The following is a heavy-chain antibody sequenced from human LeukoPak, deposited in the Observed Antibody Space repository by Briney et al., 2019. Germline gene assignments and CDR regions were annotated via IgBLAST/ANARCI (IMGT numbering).Heavy chain of an antibody. J-gene: IGHJ6*02. D-gene: IGHD4-23*01. CDR2: IDSDGST. Sequence: GGSLRLSCAASGFTVSNNYMAWVRQAPGKGLEWASVIDSDGSTYYADSVKGRFTISRDNSKNTLFLQMNSLGAEDTAVYYCARTYGGYDYYYGLDVWGQGTTVTVSS. CDR1: GFTVSNNY. CDR3: ARTYGGYDYYYGLDV. V-gene: IGHV3-66*01.